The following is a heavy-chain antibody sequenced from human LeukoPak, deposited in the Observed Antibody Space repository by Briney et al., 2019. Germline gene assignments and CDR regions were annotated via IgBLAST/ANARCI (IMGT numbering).Heavy chain of an antibody. Sequence: GGSLRLSCTASGFTFGDYAMSWVRQAPGKGLEWVSIISGGGGTTYYADSVKGRFTISRDNSKNTLYLQMNSLRAEDTAVYYCAKGGHLDWLLLDYWGQGTLVTVSS. V-gene: IGHV3-23*01. J-gene: IGHJ4*02. D-gene: IGHD3-9*01. CDR3: AKGGHLDWLLLDY. CDR2: ISGGGGTT. CDR1: GFTFGDYA.